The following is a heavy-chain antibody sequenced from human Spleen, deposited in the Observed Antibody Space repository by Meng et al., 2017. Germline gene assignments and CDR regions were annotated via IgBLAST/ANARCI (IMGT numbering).Heavy chain of an antibody. Sequence: ASVKVSCKASGYTFTRFGISWVRQAPGQGLERMGWISGYNGITNYAQKFQGRVTMTTDTSTSTAYMELRSLRSDDTAVYYCVREGAAGTIDYWGHGTLVTVSS. CDR1: GYTFTRFG. CDR3: VREGAAGTIDY. CDR2: ISGYNGIT. J-gene: IGHJ4*01. D-gene: IGHD1/OR15-1a*01. V-gene: IGHV1-18*01.